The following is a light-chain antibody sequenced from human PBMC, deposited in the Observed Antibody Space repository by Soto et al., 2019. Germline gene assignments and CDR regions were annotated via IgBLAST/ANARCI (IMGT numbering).Light chain of an antibody. J-gene: IGKJ3*01. V-gene: IGKV3D-20*02. CDR1: QSVSSNY. CDR2: STS. CDR3: QQRSNWRFT. Sequence: EIVLTQSPGTLSLSPGERATLSCRASQSVSSNYLAWYQQKPGQAPSLLIYSTSTRATGIPDRFSGSGSATDFTLTISRLEPEDFAVYYCQQRSNWRFTFGPGTKVDIK.